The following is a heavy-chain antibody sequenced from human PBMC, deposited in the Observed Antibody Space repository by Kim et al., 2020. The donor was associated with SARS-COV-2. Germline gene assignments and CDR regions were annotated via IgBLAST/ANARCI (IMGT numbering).Heavy chain of an antibody. CDR3: ARGSSTSTNWLDP. V-gene: IGHV1-3*01. J-gene: IGHJ5*02. D-gene: IGHD2-2*01. Sequence: YSQKFKGSVTITWDTSASTGYMELSSLRSEDTAVYYCARGSSTSTNWLDPWGQGTLVTVSS.